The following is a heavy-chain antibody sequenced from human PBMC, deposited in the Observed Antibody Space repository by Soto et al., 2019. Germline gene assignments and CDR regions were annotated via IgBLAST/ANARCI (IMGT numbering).Heavy chain of an antibody. Sequence: QITLTESGPTLVKPTQTLTLTCTFSGFSLSSSRVGVAWIRQPPVKALEWLAVIYWDGDKRYSPSLRTRLTITKGTYKNQVVLTMTNVGPVDTATYFCAHLMITYGGVVADDAFAFWGQGTMVTISS. D-gene: IGHD3-16*02. CDR3: AHLMITYGGVVADDAFAF. V-gene: IGHV2-5*02. CDR2: IYWDGDK. CDR1: GFSLSSSRVG. J-gene: IGHJ3*01.